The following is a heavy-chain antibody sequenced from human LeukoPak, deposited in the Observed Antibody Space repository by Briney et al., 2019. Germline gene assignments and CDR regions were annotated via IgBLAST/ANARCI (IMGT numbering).Heavy chain of an antibody. V-gene: IGHV3-53*01. CDR3: AKDRGGEVSSSWYVEYFQH. J-gene: IGHJ1*01. CDR1: ELTVRTNY. D-gene: IGHD6-13*01. CDR2: IYSGGDT. Sequence: GGSLRLSCVVSELTVRTNYISWVRQAPGKGLERVSLIYSGGDTYYADSVKGRFTNSRDNSKNTVYLQMDNLRSADTAVYYCAKDRGGEVSSSWYVEYFQHWGQGTLVTVSS.